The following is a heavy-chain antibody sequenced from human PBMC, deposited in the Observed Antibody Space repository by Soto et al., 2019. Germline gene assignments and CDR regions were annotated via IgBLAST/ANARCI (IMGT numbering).Heavy chain of an antibody. CDR2: IFYTGST. CDR3: ARRGYSHGYFDL. V-gene: IGHV4-39*01. D-gene: IGHD5-18*01. J-gene: IGHJ4*02. Sequence: PSETLSLTXSVSGGSISSTSYYWGWIRQPPGKELEWIGNIFYTGSTFYNPSLESRLTISVATSKNQFSLTLRSMTAADTAVYYCARRGYSHGYFDLWGQGSLVTVSS. CDR1: GGSISSTSYY.